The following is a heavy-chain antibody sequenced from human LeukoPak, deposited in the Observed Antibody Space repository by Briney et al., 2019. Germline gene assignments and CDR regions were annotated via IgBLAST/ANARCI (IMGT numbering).Heavy chain of an antibody. V-gene: IGHV3-64*04. Sequence: PGGSLRLSCSASGFAFSSFPMHWVRQAPGKGLEYVSVIRSNGENTDYADSVKGRFTISRDNSKNTLYLQMNSLRAEDTAVYYCARDESMDVWGQGTTVTVSS. CDR3: ARDESMDV. CDR1: GFAFSSFP. J-gene: IGHJ6*02. CDR2: IRSNGENT.